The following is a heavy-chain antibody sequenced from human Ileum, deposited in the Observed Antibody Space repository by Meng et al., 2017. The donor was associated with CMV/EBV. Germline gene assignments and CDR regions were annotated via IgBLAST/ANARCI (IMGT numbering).Heavy chain of an antibody. CDR3: AKDERPYTTTTYEFRS. CDR2: LGYSEATT. Sequence: GFMLHNFAMTWIRQTPGKGLEWVSTLGYSEATTYYAGSVKDRFTISRDNSKKTVFLQMNSLRVDDTAIYYCAKDERPYTTTTYEFRSWGQGTLVTVSS. D-gene: IGHD1-26*01. V-gene: IGHV3-23*01. CDR1: GFMLHNFA. J-gene: IGHJ5*02.